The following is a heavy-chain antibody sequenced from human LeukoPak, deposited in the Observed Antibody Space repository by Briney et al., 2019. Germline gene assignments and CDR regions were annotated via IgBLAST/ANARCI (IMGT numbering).Heavy chain of an antibody. D-gene: IGHD6-19*01. V-gene: IGHV3-23*01. J-gene: IGHJ4*02. CDR3: ARDVWLAVAGHAF. Sequence: GGSLRLSCTASGFTFGTYAMSWVRQAPGRGLEWISAISGGADDPYYADSVKGRFTISRDNSKNTMFLQMNSLRAEDTAVYYCARDVWLAVAGHAFWGQGTLVTVSS. CDR1: GFTFGTYA. CDR2: ISGGADDP.